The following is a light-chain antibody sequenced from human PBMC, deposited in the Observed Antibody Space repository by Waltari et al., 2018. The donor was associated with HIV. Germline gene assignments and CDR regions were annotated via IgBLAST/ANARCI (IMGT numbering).Light chain of an antibody. CDR2: DNH. J-gene: IGLJ2*01. V-gene: IGLV1-51*01. CDR3: GTWDTSLNAGV. Sequence: HSVLTQPPAVSAAPGQKVTISCPGTTSNIGNNFVCWYQKLPGTAPKLLIFDNHKRPSGVSDRFSASKSATSATLDITGLHTGDEAEYYCGTWDTSLNAGVFGGGTKVSVL. CDR1: TSNIGNNF.